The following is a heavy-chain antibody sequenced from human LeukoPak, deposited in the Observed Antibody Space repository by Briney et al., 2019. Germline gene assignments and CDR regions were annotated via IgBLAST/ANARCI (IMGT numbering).Heavy chain of an antibody. Sequence: SSETLSLTCAVYGGSFSGYYWSWIRQPPGKGLEWIGEINHSGSTNYNPSLKSRVTISVDTSKNQFSLKLSSVTAADTAVYYCARHFFDYYGSGKTPNWFDPWGQGTLVTVSS. CDR3: ARHFFDYYGSGKTPNWFDP. CDR2: INHSGST. D-gene: IGHD3-10*01. CDR1: GGSFSGYY. J-gene: IGHJ5*02. V-gene: IGHV4-34*01.